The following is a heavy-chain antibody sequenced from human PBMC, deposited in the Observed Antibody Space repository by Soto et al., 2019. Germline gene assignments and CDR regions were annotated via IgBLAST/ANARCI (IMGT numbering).Heavy chain of an antibody. CDR3: ARDMREDLHYGDYLLGYYYYMDV. CDR2: IYYSGST. Sequence: PSEILSLTCTVSGGSISSYYWSWIRQPPGKGLEWIGYIYYSGSTNYNPSLKSRVTISVDTSKNQFSLKLSSVTAADTAVYYCARDMREDLHYGDYLLGYYYYMDVWGKGTTVNVSS. V-gene: IGHV4-59*01. J-gene: IGHJ6*03. D-gene: IGHD4-17*01. CDR1: GGSISSYY.